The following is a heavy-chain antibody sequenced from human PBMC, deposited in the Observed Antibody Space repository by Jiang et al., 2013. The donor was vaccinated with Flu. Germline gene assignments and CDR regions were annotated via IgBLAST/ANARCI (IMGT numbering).Heavy chain of an antibody. CDR1: GGSISSSNW. Sequence: GPGLVKPSGTLSLTCAVSGGSISSSNWWSWVRQPPGKGLEWIGYIYYSGSTNYNPSLKSRVTISVDTSKNQFSLKLSSVTAADTAVYYCARGPGWRVYYFDYWGQGTLVTVSS. V-gene: IGHV4-4*02. D-gene: IGHD2-15*01. CDR3: ARGPGWRVYYFDY. CDR2: IYYSGST. J-gene: IGHJ4*02.